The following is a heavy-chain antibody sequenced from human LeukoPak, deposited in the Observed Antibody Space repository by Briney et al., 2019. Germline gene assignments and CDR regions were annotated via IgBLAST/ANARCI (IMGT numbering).Heavy chain of an antibody. CDR3: ARMGVSYYYDSSTYYPTAFDV. J-gene: IGHJ3*01. V-gene: IGHV4-38-2*01. Sequence: SETLSLTCAVSGYSISSGYYWGWIRQSPGKGMEWIATIFHSGSIYYNPSLKSRVTLSVDTSKNQFSLRLNSVTAADTALYYCARMGVSYYYDSSTYYPTAFDVWGQGTMVSVSS. D-gene: IGHD3-22*01. CDR1: GYSISSGYY. CDR2: IFHSGSI.